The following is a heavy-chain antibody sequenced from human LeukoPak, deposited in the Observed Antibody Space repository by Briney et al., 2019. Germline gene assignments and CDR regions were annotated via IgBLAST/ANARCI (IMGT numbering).Heavy chain of an antibody. J-gene: IGHJ4*02. CDR3: ARKSRGSFY. CDR2: INHSGST. Sequence: SETLSLTCAVYGGSFSGYYWSWIRQPPGKGLEWIGEINHSGSTYYNPSLKSRVTISADTSKNQFSLKLSSVTAADTAVYYCARKSRGSFYWGQGTLVTVSS. D-gene: IGHD1-26*01. V-gene: IGHV4-34*01. CDR1: GGSFSGYY.